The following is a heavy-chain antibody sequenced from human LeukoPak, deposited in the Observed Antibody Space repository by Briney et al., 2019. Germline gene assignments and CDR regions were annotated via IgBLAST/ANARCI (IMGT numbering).Heavy chain of an antibody. CDR1: GFTFSSYG. Sequence: GGSLRLSCAASGFTFSSYGMRWVRQAPGKGLEWVAFIRYDGSNKYYADSVKGRFTISRDNSKNTLYLQMNSLRAEDTAVYYCAKYIKAAAPYFDYWGQGTLVTVSS. D-gene: IGHD6-13*01. CDR3: AKYIKAAAPYFDY. V-gene: IGHV3-30*02. CDR2: IRYDGSNK. J-gene: IGHJ4*02.